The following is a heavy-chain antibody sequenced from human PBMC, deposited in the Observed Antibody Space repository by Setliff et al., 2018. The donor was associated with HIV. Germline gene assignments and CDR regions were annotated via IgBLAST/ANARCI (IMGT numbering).Heavy chain of an antibody. Sequence: ASVKVSCKVSGYPLSELSIHWVRQAPGKGLEWMGGSDAEDGESVYAQKFQDRVTMTEDRSTDTAYMELGSLRSEDTAIYYCATLDYYGSATYNLALHYWGQGTLVTVSS. D-gene: IGHD3-10*01. V-gene: IGHV1-24*01. CDR1: GYPLSELS. J-gene: IGHJ4*02. CDR2: SDAEDGES. CDR3: ATLDYYGSATYNLALHY.